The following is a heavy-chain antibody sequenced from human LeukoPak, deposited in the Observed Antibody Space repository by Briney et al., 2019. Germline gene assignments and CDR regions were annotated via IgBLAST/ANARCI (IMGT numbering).Heavy chain of an antibody. CDR1: GGTFSSYA. CDR2: IIPIFGTA. V-gene: IGHV1-69*06. CDR3: ARTIPYYYYYMDV. Sequence: SVKVSCKASGGTFSSYAISWVRQAPGQGLEWMGRIIPIFGTANYAQKFQGRVTITADKSTSTAYMELSSLRSEDTAVYYCARTIPYYYYYMDVWGKGTTVTVSS. D-gene: IGHD3-3*01. J-gene: IGHJ6*03.